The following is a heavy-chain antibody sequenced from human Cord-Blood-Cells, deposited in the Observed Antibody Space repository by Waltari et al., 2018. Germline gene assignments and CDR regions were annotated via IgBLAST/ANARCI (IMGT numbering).Heavy chain of an antibody. J-gene: IGHJ6*02. V-gene: IGHV4-59*01. CDR3: ARDRYYGMDV. CDR2: IYYSGST. Sequence: QVQLQESGPGLVKPSETLSLTCTVSGGSISSYSWSWVRQPPGKGLEWIGYIYYSGSTNYNPSLKSRVTRSVDTSKNQFSLKLSSVTAADTAVYYCARDRYYGMDVWGQGTTVTVSS. CDR1: GGSISSYS.